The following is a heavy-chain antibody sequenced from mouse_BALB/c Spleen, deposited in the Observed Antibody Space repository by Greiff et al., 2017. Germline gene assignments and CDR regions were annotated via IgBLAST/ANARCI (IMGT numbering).Heavy chain of an antibody. CDR2: INPSTGYT. Sequence: QVQLKQSGAELTKPGASVKMSCKASGYTFTSYWMHWVKQRPGQGLEWIGYINPSTGYTEYNQKFKDKATLTADKSSSTAYMQLSSLTSEDSAVYYCARRGYGGYWYFDVWGAGTTVTVSS. D-gene: IGHD2-14*01. V-gene: IGHV1-7*01. CDR1: GYTFTSYW. J-gene: IGHJ1*01. CDR3: ARRGYGGYWYFDV.